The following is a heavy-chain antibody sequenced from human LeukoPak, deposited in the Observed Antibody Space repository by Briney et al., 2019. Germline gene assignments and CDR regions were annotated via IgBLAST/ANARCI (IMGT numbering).Heavy chain of an antibody. CDR3: ARGPYNWNYVRLKLFDY. CDR1: GGSFSGYY. V-gene: IGHV4-34*01. Sequence: PLETLSLTCGVYGGSFSGYYWSWIRQPPGKGLEWIGEINHSGSTNYNPSLKSRVTISVDTSKNQFSLKLSSVTAADTAVYYCARGPYNWNYVRLKLFDYWGQGTLVTVSS. CDR2: INHSGST. D-gene: IGHD1-7*01. J-gene: IGHJ4*02.